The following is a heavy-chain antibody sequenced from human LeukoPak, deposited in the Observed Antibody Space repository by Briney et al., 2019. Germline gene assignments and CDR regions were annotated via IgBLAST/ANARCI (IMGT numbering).Heavy chain of an antibody. CDR2: IIPIFGTA. CDR1: GGTFSSYA. Sequence: SVKVSCKASGGTFSSYAISWVRQAPGQGLEWMGGIIPIFGTANYAQKFQGRVTITADESTSTAYMELSSLRSEDTGVYYCARDVVGDSSGYYDYWGQGTLVTVSS. CDR3: ARDVVGDSSGYYDY. V-gene: IGHV1-69*01. J-gene: IGHJ4*02. D-gene: IGHD3-22*01.